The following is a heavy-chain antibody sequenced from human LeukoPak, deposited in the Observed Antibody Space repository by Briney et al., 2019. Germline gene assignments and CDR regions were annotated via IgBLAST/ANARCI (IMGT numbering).Heavy chain of an antibody. CDR3: AKDKDVVVPAAMEFDY. V-gene: IGHV3-30*18. CDR1: GFTFSSYW. Sequence: GGSLRLSCAASGFTFSSYWMSWVRQAPGKGLEWVAVISYDGSNKYYADSVKGRFTISRDNSKNTLYLQMNSLRAEDTAVYYCAKDKDVVVPAAMEFDYWGQGTLVTVSS. CDR2: ISYDGSNK. D-gene: IGHD2-2*01. J-gene: IGHJ4*02.